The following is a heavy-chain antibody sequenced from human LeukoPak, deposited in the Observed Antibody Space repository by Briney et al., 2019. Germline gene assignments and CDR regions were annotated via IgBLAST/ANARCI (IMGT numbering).Heavy chain of an antibody. CDR3: ARPYYYSSGSLPY. D-gene: IGHD3-10*01. Sequence: PGGSLRLSCAASGFTFSSYWMSWVRQAPGKGLEWVANIKQDGSEKYYVDSVKGRFTISRDNAKNSLYLQMNSLRAEDTAVYSCARPYYYSSGSLPYWGQGTLVTVSS. CDR2: IKQDGSEK. CDR1: GFTFSSYW. J-gene: IGHJ4*02. V-gene: IGHV3-7*01.